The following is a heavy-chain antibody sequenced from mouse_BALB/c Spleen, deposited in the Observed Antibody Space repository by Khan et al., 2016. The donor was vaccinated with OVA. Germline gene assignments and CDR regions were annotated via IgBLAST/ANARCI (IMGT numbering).Heavy chain of an antibody. D-gene: IGHD1-1*01. CDR1: GYTFTSFW. V-gene: IGHV1S127*01. Sequence: QVQLQQSGPELVRPGASVKMSCKASGYTFTSFWINWVKPRPGQGLEWIGMIDPSKSETRLNQKFKDKATLNVDKSSNTAYMQLSRLTSEDSAVYYCTRGGYGSPFAYWGQGTLVTVSA. CDR3: TRGGYGSPFAY. J-gene: IGHJ3*01. CDR2: IDPSKSET.